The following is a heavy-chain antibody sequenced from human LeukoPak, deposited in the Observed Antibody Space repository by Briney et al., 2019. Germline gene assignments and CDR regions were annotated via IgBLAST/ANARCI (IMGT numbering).Heavy chain of an antibody. J-gene: IGHJ1*01. Sequence: ASVKVSCKASGGTFSSYAISWVRQAPGQGLEWMGRIIPILGIANYAQKFQGRVTITADKSTSTAYMELSSLRSEDTAVYYCARGGPVVPYKWRTEYFQHWGQGTLVTVSS. CDR1: GGTFSSYA. V-gene: IGHV1-69*04. CDR3: ARGGPVVPYKWRTEYFQH. D-gene: IGHD1-1*01. CDR2: IIPILGIA.